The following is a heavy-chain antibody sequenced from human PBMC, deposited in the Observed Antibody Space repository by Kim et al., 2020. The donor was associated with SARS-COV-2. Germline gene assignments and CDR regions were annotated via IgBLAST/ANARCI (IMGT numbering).Heavy chain of an antibody. CDR3: ARGRAGVVPSPVLGLGPYFHYYAMDV. V-gene: IGHV4-34*01. CDR2: INHSGRT. D-gene: IGHD2-8*02. CDR1: GGSFSDYT. Sequence: SETLSLTCAVYGGSFSDYTWSWIRQPPGKGLEWIGEINHSGRTNLSPSLKSRITISVDTSKSQFSLKLGSVAATDAAVYYCARGRAGVVPSPVLGLGPYFHYYAMDVWGRGTPVAVSS. J-gene: IGHJ6*02.